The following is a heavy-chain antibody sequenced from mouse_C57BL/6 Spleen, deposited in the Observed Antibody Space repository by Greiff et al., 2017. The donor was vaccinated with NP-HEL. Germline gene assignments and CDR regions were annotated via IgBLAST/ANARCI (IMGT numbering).Heavy chain of an antibody. J-gene: IGHJ4*01. V-gene: IGHV2-5*01. CDR2: IWRGGST. Sequence: QVQLQQSGPGLVQPSQSLSITCTVSGFSLTSYGVHWVRQSPGKGLEWLGVIWRGGSTDYNAAFMSRLSITKDNSKSQVFFKMNSLQADDTAIYYCAKTEDGYYGYAMDYWGQGTSVTVSS. CDR3: AKTEDGYYGYAMDY. D-gene: IGHD2-3*01. CDR1: GFSLTSYG.